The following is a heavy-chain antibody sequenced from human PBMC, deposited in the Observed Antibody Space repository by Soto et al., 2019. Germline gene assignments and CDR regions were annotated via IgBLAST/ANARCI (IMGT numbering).Heavy chain of an antibody. CDR1: GFTFSSFA. Sequence: GGSLRLSCAASGFTFSSFAMHWVRQAPGKGLEWVALISYDGSNEYYADSVKGRFTISRDNSKNTLYLQMNSLRAEDTALYYCARDLNSGYNYWGQGTLVTVSS. V-gene: IGHV3-30-3*01. D-gene: IGHD5-12*01. J-gene: IGHJ4*02. CDR3: ARDLNSGYNY. CDR2: ISYDGSNE.